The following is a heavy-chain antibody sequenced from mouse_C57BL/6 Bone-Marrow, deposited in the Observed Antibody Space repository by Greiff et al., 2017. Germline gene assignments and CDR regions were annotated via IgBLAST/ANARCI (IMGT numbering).Heavy chain of an antibody. CDR1: GFTFSDYG. D-gene: IGHD4-1*01. CDR2: ISSGSSTI. CDR3: ATGYYAMDY. Sequence: EVQLVESGGGLVKPGGSLKLSCAASGFTFSDYGMHWVRQAPEKGLEWVAYISSGSSTIYYADTVKGRSTLSRDNAKNTLFLQLTSLRSEDTAMYYCATGYYAMDYWGQGTSVTVSS. V-gene: IGHV5-17*01. J-gene: IGHJ4*01.